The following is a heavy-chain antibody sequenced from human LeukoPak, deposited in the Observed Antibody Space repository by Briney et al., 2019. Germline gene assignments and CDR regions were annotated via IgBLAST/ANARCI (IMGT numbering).Heavy chain of an antibody. CDR3: AGLVGRYSSGLYYYYFDY. J-gene: IGHJ4*02. D-gene: IGHD3-22*01. V-gene: IGHV4-4*02. CDR2: MYLSGTT. Sequence: PSETLSLTCTVSGDSLNSLDLWSWVRQPPGKGLEWIGEMYLSGTTHSNPSVKSRVTISIDKSKNQFFLNLSSVTAVDTAVYYCAGLVGRYSSGLYYYYFDYWGQGTLVTVSS. CDR1: GDSLNSLDL.